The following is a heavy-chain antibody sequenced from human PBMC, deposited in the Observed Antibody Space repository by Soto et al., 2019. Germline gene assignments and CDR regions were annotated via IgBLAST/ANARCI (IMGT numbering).Heavy chain of an antibody. J-gene: IGHJ4*02. D-gene: IGHD1-26*01. CDR1: GFTVSSNY. CDR3: ATFIVGATM. Sequence: GGSLRLSCAVSGFTVSSNYMSWVRQAPGKGLEWVSLIYSGGSTYYADSVKGRFTISRDNSKNTLYLQMTSLRAEDTAVYYCATFIVGATMWGQGTLVTVSS. V-gene: IGHV3-53*01. CDR2: IYSGGST.